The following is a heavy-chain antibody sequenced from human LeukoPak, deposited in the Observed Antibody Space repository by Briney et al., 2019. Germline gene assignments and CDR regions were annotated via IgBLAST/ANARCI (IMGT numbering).Heavy chain of an antibody. J-gene: IGHJ4*02. V-gene: IGHV3-21*01. CDR1: GFTFSSYS. Sequence: GGSLRLSCAASGFTFSSYSMNWVRQAPGKGLEWVSSISSSSSYIYYADSVKGRFTISRDNAKNSLYLQMNSLRAEDTAVYYCARMLGVAVAADYWGQGTLVTVSS. D-gene: IGHD6-19*01. CDR3: ARMLGVAVAADY. CDR2: ISSSSSYI.